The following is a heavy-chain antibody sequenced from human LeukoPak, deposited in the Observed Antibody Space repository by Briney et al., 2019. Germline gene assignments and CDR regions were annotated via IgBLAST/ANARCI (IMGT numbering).Heavy chain of an antibody. J-gene: IGHJ5*02. CDR3: AKDTPRGAAAGNWFDP. V-gene: IGHV3-74*01. Sequence: TGGSLRLSCAASGFTFSSYWMHWVRQAPGKGLVWVSRINSDGSSTSYADSVKGRSTISRDNAKNTLYLQMNSLRAEDTAVYYCAKDTPRGAAAGNWFDPWGQGTLVTVSS. D-gene: IGHD6-13*01. CDR1: GFTFSSYW. CDR2: INSDGSST.